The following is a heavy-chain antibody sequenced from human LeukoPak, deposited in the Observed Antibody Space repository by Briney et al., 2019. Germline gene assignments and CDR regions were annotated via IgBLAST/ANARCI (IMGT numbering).Heavy chain of an antibody. CDR2: INPNSGGT. D-gene: IGHD1-26*01. Sequence: ASVKVSYKASGYTFTGYYMHWVRQAPGQGLEWMGWINPNSGGTNYAQKFQGRVTMTRDTSISTAYMELSRLRSDDTAVYYCARDRPRTPGSYYYYYMDVWGKGTTVTVSS. J-gene: IGHJ6*03. CDR1: GYTFTGYY. CDR3: ARDRPRTPGSYYYYYMDV. V-gene: IGHV1-2*02.